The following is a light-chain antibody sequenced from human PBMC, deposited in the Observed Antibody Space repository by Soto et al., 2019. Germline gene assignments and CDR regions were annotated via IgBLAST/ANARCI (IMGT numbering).Light chain of an antibody. Sequence: QSALTQPASVSGSPGQSITISCTGASTDVDGYDYVSWYQQHPGQAPKLMIYDVNNRPSGVSYRFSGSKSGDTASLTISGLQAEYDADYYCSSYTSSAPFYVFGTGTRSTS. J-gene: IGLJ1*01. CDR1: STDVDGYDY. V-gene: IGLV2-14*03. CDR3: SSYTSSAPFYV. CDR2: DVN.